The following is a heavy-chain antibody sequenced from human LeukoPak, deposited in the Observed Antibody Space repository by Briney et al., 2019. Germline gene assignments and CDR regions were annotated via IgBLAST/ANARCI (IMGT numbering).Heavy chain of an antibody. CDR2: ISSSSSYV. J-gene: IGHJ4*02. CDR1: GFTFSSYS. CDR3: ARVPLIAVAALDY. D-gene: IGHD6-19*01. V-gene: IGHV3-21*01. Sequence: PGGSLRLSCAASGFTFSSYSMNWVRQAPGKGLEWVSSISSSSSYVYYADSVKGRFTISRDNAKNSLYLQMNSLRAEDTAVYYCARVPLIAVAALDYWGQGTLVTVSS.